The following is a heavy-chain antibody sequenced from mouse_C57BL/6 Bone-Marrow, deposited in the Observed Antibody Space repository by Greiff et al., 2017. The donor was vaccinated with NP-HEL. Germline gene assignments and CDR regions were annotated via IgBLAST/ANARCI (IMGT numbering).Heavy chain of an antibody. CDR1: GFTFSSYG. D-gene: IGHD1-1*01. CDR2: ISSGGSYT. V-gene: IGHV5-6*01. CDR3: ARPPHYNGSSYSYFDV. Sequence: EVMLVESGGDLVKPGGSLKLSCAASGFTFSSYGMSWVRQTPDKRLEWVATISSGGSYTYSPDSVKGRFTISREKAKNTLYLQMSSRKSEDTAMYDCARPPHYNGSSYSYFDVWGTGTPVTVSS. J-gene: IGHJ1*03.